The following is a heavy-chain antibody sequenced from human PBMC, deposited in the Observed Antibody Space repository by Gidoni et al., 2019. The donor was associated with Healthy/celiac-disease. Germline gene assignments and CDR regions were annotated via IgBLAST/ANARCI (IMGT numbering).Heavy chain of an antibody. CDR2: ISTSGRT. J-gene: IGHJ4*02. CDR1: GGSISRYY. CDR3: ARVGPYYDSSGYPTYYFDY. Sequence: QVQLQESCPGLVQPSETLSLTCPVSGGSISRYYWSWIRQPAGKGLEWIGRISTSGRTNYNPSLKSRVTMSVDTSKNQFSRKLSSVTAADTAVYYCARVGPYYDSSGYPTYYFDYWGQGTLVTVSS. D-gene: IGHD3-22*01. V-gene: IGHV4-4*07.